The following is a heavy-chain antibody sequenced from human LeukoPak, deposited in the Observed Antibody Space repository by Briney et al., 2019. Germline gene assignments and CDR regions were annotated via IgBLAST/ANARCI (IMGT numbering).Heavy chain of an antibody. Sequence: GGSLRLSCAASGFIFDDYGMSWARQAPGKGLEWVCGINWKGGSTGYADSVKGRFTISRDNAKNSLYLQMNSLRAEDTAFYYCARSNYYDSTGYPFDYWGQGTLVTVSS. CDR2: INWKGGST. J-gene: IGHJ4*02. D-gene: IGHD3-22*01. V-gene: IGHV3-20*04. CDR3: ARSNYYDSTGYPFDY. CDR1: GFIFDDYG.